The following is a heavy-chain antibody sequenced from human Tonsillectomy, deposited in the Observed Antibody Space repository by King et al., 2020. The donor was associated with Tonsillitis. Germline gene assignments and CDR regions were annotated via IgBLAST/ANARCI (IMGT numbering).Heavy chain of an antibody. CDR2: ISSSSSHT. J-gene: IGHJ4*02. CDR3: ARDHRVPRGELIDY. CDR1: GFTFSDYY. V-gene: IGHV3-11*06. Sequence: QLVQSGGGLVKPGGSLRLSCAASGFTFSDYYMSWIRQAPGKGLEWVSYISSSSSHTNYADSVKGRFTISRDNAKNSLYLQMNSLRAEDTAVYYCARDHRVPRGELIDYWGQGNLFTVST. D-gene: IGHD1-26*01.